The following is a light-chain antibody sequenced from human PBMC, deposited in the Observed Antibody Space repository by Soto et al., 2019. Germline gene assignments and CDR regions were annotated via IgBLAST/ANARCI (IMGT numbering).Light chain of an antibody. CDR3: QHRRT. CDR2: GAT. J-gene: IGKJ1*01. V-gene: IGKV3-20*01. Sequence: EIVLTQSPGTLSLSPGERATLSCRASQSVSSSSLAWYQQKPGRAPRLLIYGATSRATGTPDRFSGSGSGTDFTLTISTLEPEDFAVYYCQHRRTFGQGTKVEIK. CDR1: QSVSSSS.